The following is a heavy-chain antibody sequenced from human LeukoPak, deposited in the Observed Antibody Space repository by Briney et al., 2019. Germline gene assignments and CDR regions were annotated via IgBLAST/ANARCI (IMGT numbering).Heavy chain of an antibody. J-gene: IGHJ4*02. Sequence: PGGSLRLSCAASGITFNNYWMTWVRQAPGKGLEWVSVIYHSGNTDYADSVKGRFTISRDNSKNTVYLQMSSLRAEDTAVYYCARVRVTGYSNFAYWGQGTLVTVSS. D-gene: IGHD3-9*01. CDR1: GITFNNYW. CDR2: IYHSGNT. V-gene: IGHV3-53*01. CDR3: ARVRVTGYSNFAY.